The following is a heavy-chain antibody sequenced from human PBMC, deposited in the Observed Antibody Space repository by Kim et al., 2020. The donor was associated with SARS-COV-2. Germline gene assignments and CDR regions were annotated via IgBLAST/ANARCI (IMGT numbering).Heavy chain of an antibody. CDR1: GFTFSSYS. V-gene: IGHV3-21*01. Sequence: GGSLRLSCAASGFTFSSYSMNWVRQAPGKGLEWVSSISSSSSYIYYADSVKGRFTISRDNAKKSLYLQMNSQRAEDAAVYYCARVPDYDLLFDYWGQGTLVTVSS. CDR2: ISSSSSYI. D-gene: IGHD3-22*01. CDR3: ARVPDYDLLFDY. J-gene: IGHJ4*02.